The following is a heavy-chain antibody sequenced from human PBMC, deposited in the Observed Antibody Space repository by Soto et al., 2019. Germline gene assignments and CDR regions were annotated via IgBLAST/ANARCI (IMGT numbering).Heavy chain of an antibody. CDR2: IYYSGNT. CDR1: GCSISHHY. Sequence: SETLSLTCTVSGCSISHHYWSGIRQPPGKRLEWIGYIYYSGNTKYNPSLESRVTISVDTSKNQFSLKLSSVTAADTALYYCARGFYDSSGYSSPFDSWGQGTQATVSS. V-gene: IGHV4-59*11. CDR3: ARGFYDSSGYSSPFDS. J-gene: IGHJ5*01. D-gene: IGHD3-22*01.